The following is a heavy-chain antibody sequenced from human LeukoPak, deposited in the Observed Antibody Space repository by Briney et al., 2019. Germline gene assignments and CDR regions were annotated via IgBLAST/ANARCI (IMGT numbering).Heavy chain of an antibody. J-gene: IGHJ3*02. D-gene: IGHD5-24*01. CDR1: GGSISSYY. CDR3: ARGRGGEVDAFDI. V-gene: IGHV4-4*09. CDR2: IYTSGST. Sequence: SETLSLTCTVSGGSISSYYWSWIRQPPGKGLEWIGYIYTSGSTNYNPSLKSRVTISVDTSKNQFSLKLSSVTAADTAVYYCARGRGGEVDAFDIWGQGTMVTVSS.